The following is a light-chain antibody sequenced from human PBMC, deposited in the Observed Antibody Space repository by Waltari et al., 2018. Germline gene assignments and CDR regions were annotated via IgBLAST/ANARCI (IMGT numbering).Light chain of an antibody. Sequence: QAALTQPRSVSGSPGQSVTISCTGTSSDIGGYNYVSWYQQHPGTAPKLMIYEVSKRPSGVPDRFSGSKSGNTASLTISGLQPEDEADYYCSSYAGSNTYIFGAGTRLTVL. CDR3: SSYAGSNTYI. J-gene: IGLJ1*01. CDR2: EVS. CDR1: SSDIGGYNY. V-gene: IGLV2-11*01.